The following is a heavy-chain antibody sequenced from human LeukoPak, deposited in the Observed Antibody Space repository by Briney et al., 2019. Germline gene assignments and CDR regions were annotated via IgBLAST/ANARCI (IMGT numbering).Heavy chain of an antibody. Sequence: SGTLSLTCTVSGGSISSYYWSWIRQPAGKGLEWIGRIYTSGSTNYNPSLKSRVTMSVDTSKNQFSLKLSSVTAADTAVYYCARGAVVPAAPYYYYYMDVWGKGTTVTVSS. CDR2: IYTSGST. CDR3: ARGAVVPAAPYYYYYMDV. J-gene: IGHJ6*03. D-gene: IGHD2-2*01. CDR1: GGSISSYY. V-gene: IGHV4-4*07.